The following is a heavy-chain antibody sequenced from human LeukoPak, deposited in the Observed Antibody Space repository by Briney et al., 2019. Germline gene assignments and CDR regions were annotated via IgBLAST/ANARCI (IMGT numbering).Heavy chain of an antibody. CDR3: ARAPPSNGYSYHFDI. D-gene: IGHD5-18*01. Sequence: GVLRLSCAASGFTFSKYWMHWVRQAPGKGLVWVSRIYIDGTGIVYAGSVKGRFIISRDNAKNTLYLQMNSLRVEDTAVYYCARAPPSNGYSYHFDIWGQGTMVTVSS. J-gene: IGHJ3*02. CDR2: IYIDGTGI. CDR1: GFTFSKYW. V-gene: IGHV3-74*01.